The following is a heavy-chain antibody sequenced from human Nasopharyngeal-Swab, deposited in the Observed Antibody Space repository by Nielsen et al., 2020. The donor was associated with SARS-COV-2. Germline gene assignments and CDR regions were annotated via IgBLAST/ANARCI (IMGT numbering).Heavy chain of an antibody. V-gene: IGHV4-4*07. CDR1: GGSISSYY. Sequence: SETLSLTCTVSGGSISSYYWTWIRQPAGKGLEWIGRIYTSGSTNYNPSLKSRVSMSVDTSKNQFSLKLSSVTAADMAVYYCARGSLAAIPRSSWYFDSWGQGTLVTVSS. D-gene: IGHD6-13*01. J-gene: IGHJ4*02. CDR3: ARGSLAAIPRSSWYFDS. CDR2: IYTSGST.